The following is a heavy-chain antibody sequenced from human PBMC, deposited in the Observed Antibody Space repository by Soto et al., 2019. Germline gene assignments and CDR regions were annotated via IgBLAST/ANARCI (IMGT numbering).Heavy chain of an antibody. D-gene: IGHD2-15*01. CDR1: GYTFTSYA. Sequence: QVQLVQSGAEVKKPGASVKVSCKASGYTFTSYAMHWVRQAPGQRLEWMGWINAGNGNTKYSQKFQGRVTITRDTSASTDYMELSSLRSEDTALYYCARGPGGPDGPGDYWGQGTLVTVSS. CDR2: INAGNGNT. V-gene: IGHV1-3*01. J-gene: IGHJ4*02. CDR3: ARGPGGPDGPGDY.